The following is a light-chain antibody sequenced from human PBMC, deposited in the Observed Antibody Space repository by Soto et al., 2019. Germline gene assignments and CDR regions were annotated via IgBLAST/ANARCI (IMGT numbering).Light chain of an antibody. Sequence: EVVMTQSPATLSVSPGERATLSCRASQSVRSDLAWYQQKPGQAPRLLIYGASTKATGIPARFSGSGSGTEFVLTISSLQSEDFAVYYCQQCNNWPRTFGQGTKVDIK. CDR3: QQCNNWPRT. V-gene: IGKV3-15*01. J-gene: IGKJ1*01. CDR1: QSVRSD. CDR2: GAS.